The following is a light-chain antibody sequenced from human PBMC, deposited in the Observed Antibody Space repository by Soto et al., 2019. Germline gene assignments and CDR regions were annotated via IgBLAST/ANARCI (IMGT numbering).Light chain of an antibody. CDR1: QSVSSN. Sequence: EIVMTQSPATLSLSPGERATLSCRDSQSVSSNLAWYQHKPGQPPSLLIYDASTRATGIPARFSGRGSGTDFTLTISGLQSEDFAVYYCQQFHHSPWTFGQGTKVEIK. V-gene: IGKV3-15*01. J-gene: IGKJ1*01. CDR3: QQFHHSPWT. CDR2: DAS.